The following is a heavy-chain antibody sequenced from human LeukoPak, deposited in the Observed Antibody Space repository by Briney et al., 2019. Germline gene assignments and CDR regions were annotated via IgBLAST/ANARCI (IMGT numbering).Heavy chain of an antibody. CDR3: AKDEERVFDY. J-gene: IGHJ4*02. CDR1: GFTFSSYG. CDR2: ISYDGSNK. V-gene: IGHV3-30*18. Sequence: GGSLRLSCAASGFTFSSYGMHWVRQAPGKGLEWVAVISYDGSNKYYADSVKGRFTISRDNSKNTLYLQMNSLRAEDTAVYYCAKDEERVFDYRGQGTLVTVSS.